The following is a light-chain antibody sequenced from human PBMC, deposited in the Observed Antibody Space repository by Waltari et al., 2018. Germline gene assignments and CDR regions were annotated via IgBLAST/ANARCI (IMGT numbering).Light chain of an antibody. V-gene: IGKV3-11*01. Sequence: EVVLTQSPATLSLSPGERATLSCRASQSVSINLAWYQHKPGQAPRLLIYDASNRATGIPARFSGSGSGTDFTLTISSLEPEDFAVHYCQQRKYWPPITFGQGTRLEIK. CDR1: QSVSIN. CDR2: DAS. CDR3: QQRKYWPPIT. J-gene: IGKJ5*01.